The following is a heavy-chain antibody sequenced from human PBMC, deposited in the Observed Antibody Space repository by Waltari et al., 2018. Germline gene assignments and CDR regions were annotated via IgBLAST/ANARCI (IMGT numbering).Heavy chain of an antibody. CDR3: ARDLGGITGTTGFDY. D-gene: IGHD1-7*01. CDR2: IIPIFGTA. V-gene: IGHV1-69*01. Sequence: QVQLVQSGAEVKKTGSSVKVSCKASGGTFSSYAISWVRQGPGQGLEWMGGIIPIFGTANYAQKFQGRVTITADESTSTAYMELSSLRSEDTAVYECARDLGGITGTTGFDYWGKGTLVTVSS. J-gene: IGHJ4*02. CDR1: GGTFSSYA.